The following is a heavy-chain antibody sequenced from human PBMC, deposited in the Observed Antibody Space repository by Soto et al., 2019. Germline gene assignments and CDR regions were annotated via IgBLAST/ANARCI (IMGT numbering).Heavy chain of an antibody. CDR1: GGSISSSSYY. V-gene: IGHV4-39*02. Sequence: SETLSLTCAVSGGSISSSSYYWGWIRQPPGKGLEWIGSIYYSGSTYYTPSLQSRVAISVDTSKNQFSLKLNSVTAADTAVYYCAIDAPGIPAAGNKGSPRDWFDPWGQGTLVTVSS. D-gene: IGHD6-13*01. CDR3: AIDAPGIPAAGNKGSPRDWFDP. CDR2: IYYSGST. J-gene: IGHJ5*02.